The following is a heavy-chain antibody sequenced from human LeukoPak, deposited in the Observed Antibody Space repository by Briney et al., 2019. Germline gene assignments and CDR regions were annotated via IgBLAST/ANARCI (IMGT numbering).Heavy chain of an antibody. Sequence: SETLSLTCTVSGGSISSSSYYWSWIRQPAGKGLEWIGRIYTSGSTNYNPSLKSRVTMSVDTSKNQFSLKLSSVTAADTAVYYCAREEQLVRSWFDPWGQGTLVTVSS. V-gene: IGHV4-61*02. J-gene: IGHJ5*02. CDR3: AREEQLVRSWFDP. CDR1: GGSISSSSYY. D-gene: IGHD6-6*01. CDR2: IYTSGST.